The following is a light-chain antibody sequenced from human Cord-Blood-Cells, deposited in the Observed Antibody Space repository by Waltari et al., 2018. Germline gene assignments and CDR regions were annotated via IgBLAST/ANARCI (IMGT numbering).Light chain of an antibody. CDR2: DAS. CDR1: QDISNY. CDR3: QQYDNLPLT. Sequence: DIQMTQSPSSLSASVGDRVTITCQARQDISNYLNWYQQKPGKAPKLLIYDASNLETGVPSMFSGSVSGTDFTFTISSLQPEDIATYYCQQYDNLPLTFGGGTKVEIK. V-gene: IGKV1-33*01. J-gene: IGKJ4*01.